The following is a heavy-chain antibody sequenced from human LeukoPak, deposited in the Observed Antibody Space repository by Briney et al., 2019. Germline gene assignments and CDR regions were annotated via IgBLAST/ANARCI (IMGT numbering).Heavy chain of an antibody. D-gene: IGHD3-10*01. CDR3: ACGVGGSWDWYYFDY. CDR1: GGSFSGYY. CDR2: INHSGST. J-gene: IGHJ4*02. Sequence: SETLSLTCAVYGGSFSGYYWSWIRQPPGKGLEWIGEINHSGSTYYNPSLKSRVTISVDRSKNQFSLKLSSVTAADTAVYYCACGVGGSWDWYYFDYWGQGTLVTVSS. V-gene: IGHV4-34*01.